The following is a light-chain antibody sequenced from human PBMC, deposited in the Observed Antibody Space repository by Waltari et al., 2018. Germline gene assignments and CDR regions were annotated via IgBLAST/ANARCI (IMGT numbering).Light chain of an antibody. CDR3: QQYYTVSRT. J-gene: IGKJ1*01. CDR1: ETILFNSNNKYY. CDR2: WAS. Sequence: DIVMTQSPDSLAVPLGERATINCKSSETILFNSNNKYYLAWYQQKAGQPPKLLVYWASTRESGVPDRFSGSGSGTDFTLTISSLQAEDVAVYYCQQYYTVSRTFGQGTRVEIK. V-gene: IGKV4-1*01.